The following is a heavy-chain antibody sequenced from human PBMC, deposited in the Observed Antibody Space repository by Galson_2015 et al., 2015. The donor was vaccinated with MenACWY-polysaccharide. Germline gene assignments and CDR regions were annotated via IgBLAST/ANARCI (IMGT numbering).Heavy chain of an antibody. CDR3: ARVLKGLVGATPDY. J-gene: IGHJ4*02. CDR1: GFTFSSYR. D-gene: IGHD1-26*01. V-gene: IGHV3-48*02. CDR2: ISSGGTI. Sequence: SLRLSCAASGFTFSSYRMNWVRQAPGKGLEWVSYISSGGTISYADPVKGRFTISRYNAKNSLHLQMNSLRDDHTAVYYCARVLKGLVGATPDYWGQGTLVTVSS.